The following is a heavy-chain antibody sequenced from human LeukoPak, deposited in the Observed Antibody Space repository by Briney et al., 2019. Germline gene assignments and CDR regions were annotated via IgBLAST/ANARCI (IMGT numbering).Heavy chain of an antibody. CDR2: INPNSGGT. D-gene: IGHD3-10*01. Sequence: ASVKVSCKASGYTFTGYYMHWVRQAPGQGLEWMGWINPNSGGTNYAQKFQGRVTMTRDTSISTAYMELSRLRSDDTAVYYCARLAKLLWFGELDYWGQGTLVTVSS. J-gene: IGHJ4*02. V-gene: IGHV1-2*02. CDR1: GYTFTGYY. CDR3: ARLAKLLWFGELDY.